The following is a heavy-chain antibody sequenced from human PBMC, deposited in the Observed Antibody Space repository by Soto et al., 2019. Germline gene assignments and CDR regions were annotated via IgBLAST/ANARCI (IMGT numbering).Heavy chain of an antibody. CDR3: ARIIYPDAFDI. V-gene: IGHV1-3*01. J-gene: IGHJ3*02. D-gene: IGHD2-2*02. CDR2: INAGNGNT. CDR1: GYTFTTYA. Sequence: ASVKVSCKASGYTFTTYAMHWVRQAPGQRLEWMGWINAGNGNTKYSQKFQGRVTATRDTSASTAYMELSSLRSEDAAVYYCARIIYPDAFDIWGQGTMVTVSS.